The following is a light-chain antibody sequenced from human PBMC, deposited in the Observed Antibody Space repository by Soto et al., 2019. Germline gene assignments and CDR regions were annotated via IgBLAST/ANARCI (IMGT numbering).Light chain of an antibody. CDR2: GPS. J-gene: IGKJ1*01. CDR3: QQSYNTPPET. V-gene: IGKV3-20*01. Sequence: VLLTQSPGTLSLSPGETATLSCRASESLSPHSIAWYQQKPGQAPRLLIYGPSGRATGIPLRFSGSGSGTDFTLTITSLQPEDFATYYCQQSYNTPPETFGQGTKVDIK. CDR1: ESLSPHS.